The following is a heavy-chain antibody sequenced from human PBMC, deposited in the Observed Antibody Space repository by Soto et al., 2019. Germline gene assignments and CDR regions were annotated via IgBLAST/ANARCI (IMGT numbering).Heavy chain of an antibody. V-gene: IGHV4-4*02. D-gene: IGHD3-16*01. CDR3: ARGRDYIWGA. CDR1: GDSIISFSHL. CDR2: IHHTGRT. Sequence: QVQLQESGPGLVKPSGTLSLTCIVSGDSIISFSHLWRWVRQPPGKGLEWIGEIHHTGRTNYNPSLKRRVTMSVDNSKNQFSLQLNSVTDADTAVYHCARGRDYIWGAWGRGTLVIVSS. J-gene: IGHJ5*02.